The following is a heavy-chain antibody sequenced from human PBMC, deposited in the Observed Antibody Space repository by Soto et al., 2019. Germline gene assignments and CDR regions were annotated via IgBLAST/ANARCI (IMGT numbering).Heavy chain of an antibody. CDR2: IYPGDSDT. CDR3: ARQIRYSSSSTLDY. D-gene: IGHD6-6*01. V-gene: IGHV5-51*01. CDR1: GYSFTDYW. Sequence: PGESLKISCKCSGYSFTDYWIGWVRQMPGKGLEWMGIIYPGDSDTRYSPSFQGQVTISADKSISTAYLQWSSLKASDTAMYYCARQIRYSSSSTLDYWGQGTLVTVSS. J-gene: IGHJ4*02.